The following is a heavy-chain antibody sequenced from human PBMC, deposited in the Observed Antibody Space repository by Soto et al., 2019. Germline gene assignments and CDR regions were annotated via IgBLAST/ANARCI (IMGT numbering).Heavy chain of an antibody. J-gene: IGHJ4*02. V-gene: IGHV1-18*01. CDR2: ISPYNGKT. CDR3: ATGPFGGWLRLGYLDY. Sequence: GASVKVSCKASGYTFTSYGISWVRQAPGQGLEWMGWISPYNGKTNYAQKLQGRVTMTADTSTDTAYMELRSLRSEDTAVYYCATGPFGGWLRLGYLDYWGQGPLVTVSS. CDR1: GYTFTSYG. D-gene: IGHD5-12*01.